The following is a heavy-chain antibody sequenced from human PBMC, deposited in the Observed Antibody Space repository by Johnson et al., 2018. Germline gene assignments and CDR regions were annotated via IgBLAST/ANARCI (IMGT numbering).Heavy chain of an antibody. Sequence: QVQLQESGPGLVRPSETLSLICTVSGGPISSYYWSWIRQPPGKGLEWIGYIYYGGRTNYNPSLKSRVTISVDTSKKQFTLKVSSVTAADTAVYYCARNSITIVRGVPMDYYLDVWGKGTTVTVSS. J-gene: IGHJ6*04. V-gene: IGHV4-59*01. CDR2: IYYGGRT. CDR3: ARNSITIVRGVPMDYYLDV. D-gene: IGHD3-10*01. CDR1: GGPISSYY.